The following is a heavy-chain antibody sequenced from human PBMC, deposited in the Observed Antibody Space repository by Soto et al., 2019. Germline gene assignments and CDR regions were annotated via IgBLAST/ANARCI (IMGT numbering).Heavy chain of an antibody. Sequence: QVQLVQSGAEVKKPGSSVKVSCKASGGTFSSYAISWVRQAPGQGLEWMGGIIPIFGTANYAQKFQGRVTITADESTSTAYMELSSLRSEDTAVYYCARVVGDFWSGYYTRGWFDPWGQGTLVTVSS. D-gene: IGHD3-3*01. CDR2: IIPIFGTA. CDR1: GGTFSSYA. CDR3: ARVVGDFWSGYYTRGWFDP. V-gene: IGHV1-69*01. J-gene: IGHJ5*02.